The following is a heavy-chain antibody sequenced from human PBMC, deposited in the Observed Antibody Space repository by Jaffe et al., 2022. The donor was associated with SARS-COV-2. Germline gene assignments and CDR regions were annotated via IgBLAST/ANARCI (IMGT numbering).Heavy chain of an antibody. V-gene: IGHV4-38-2*02. D-gene: IGHD2-2*01. CDR1: GYSISSGYY. CDR2: IYHSGST. Sequence: QVQLQESGPGLVKPSETLSLTCTVSGYSISSGYYWGWIRQPPGKGLEWIGSIYHSGSTYYNPSLKSRVTISVDTSKNQFSLKLSSVTAADTAVYYCASEGPAATHTPRANLADVWGKGTTVTVSS. J-gene: IGHJ6*04. CDR3: ASEGPAATHTPRANLADV.